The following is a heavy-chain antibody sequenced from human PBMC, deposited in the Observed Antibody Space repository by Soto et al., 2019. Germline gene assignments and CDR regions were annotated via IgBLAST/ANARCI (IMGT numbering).Heavy chain of an antibody. CDR1: GFTFSGSA. CDR2: IRSKANSDAT. J-gene: IGHJ6*02. V-gene: IGHV3-73*02. D-gene: IGHD4-4*01. Sequence: EVQLVESGGGLVQPGGSLKLSCAASGFTFSGSAMHWVRQASGKGLEWVGRIRSKANSDATAYAASVKGRFTISRDDSKNTAYLQMNSLKTEDTAVYPCTSTLSNSGYYYHGMDVWGQGTTVTVSS. CDR3: TSTLSNSGYYYHGMDV.